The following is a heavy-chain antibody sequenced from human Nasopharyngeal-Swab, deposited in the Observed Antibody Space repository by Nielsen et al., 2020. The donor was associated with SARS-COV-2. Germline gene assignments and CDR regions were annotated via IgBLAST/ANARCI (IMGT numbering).Heavy chain of an antibody. J-gene: IGHJ4*02. Sequence: GGSLRLSCAASGITFSRYWMSWVRQAPGKGLEWVANIKQGGSEKYYVDSVKGRFTISRDNAKNSLYLQMNSLRAEDTAVYYCARGPGSWYSLDYWGQGTLVTVSS. CDR1: GITFSRYW. CDR2: IKQGGSEK. V-gene: IGHV3-7*01. D-gene: IGHD6-13*01. CDR3: ARGPGSWYSLDY.